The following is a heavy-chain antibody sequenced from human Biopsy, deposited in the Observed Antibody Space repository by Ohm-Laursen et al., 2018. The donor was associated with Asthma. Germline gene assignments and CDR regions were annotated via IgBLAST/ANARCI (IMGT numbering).Heavy chain of an antibody. CDR1: GGTFSNYP. D-gene: IGHD4-11*01. CDR3: ASSGGNYGFYGMDV. J-gene: IGHJ6*02. Sequence: GASVKVSCKASGGTFSNYPFTWVRQAPGQGLEWMGGTIPIFDTPNSAQKFQGRVTITADESTSTGYMELSSLRSEDTAVYYCASSGGNYGFYGMDVWGQGTTVTVSS. V-gene: IGHV1-69*13. CDR2: TIPIFDTP.